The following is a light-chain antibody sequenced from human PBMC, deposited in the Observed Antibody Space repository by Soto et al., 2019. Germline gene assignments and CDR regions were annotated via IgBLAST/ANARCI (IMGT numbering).Light chain of an antibody. V-gene: IGLV2-14*01. CDR3: SSYTGSSTYV. Sequence: SVLTQPAAVSGSPGQSITISCTGTSSDVGGYNYVSWYQQHPGKAPKLMIYEVSNRPSGVSNRFSGSKSGNTASLTISGLQAEDEADYYCSSYTGSSTYVFGTGTKVTV. J-gene: IGLJ1*01. CDR1: SSDVGGYNY. CDR2: EVS.